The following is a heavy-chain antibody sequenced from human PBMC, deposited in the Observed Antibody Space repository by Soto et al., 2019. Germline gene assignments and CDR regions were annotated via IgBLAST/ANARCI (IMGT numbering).Heavy chain of an antibody. D-gene: IGHD3-10*01. CDR2: IKNDGSEQ. CDR1: GFTFSVYY. Sequence: GGSLRLSCAASGFTFSVYYMTWVRQAPGKGLEWVASIKNDGSEQYDVDSVKGRFTISRDNAKNSLYLQMNSLRAGDTALYYCSRENWFQDYWGQGTLVTVSS. V-gene: IGHV3-7*03. J-gene: IGHJ4*02. CDR3: SRENWFQDY.